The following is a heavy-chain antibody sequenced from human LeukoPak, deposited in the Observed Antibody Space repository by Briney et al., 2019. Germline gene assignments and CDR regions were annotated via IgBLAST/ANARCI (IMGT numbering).Heavy chain of an antibody. CDR1: GFTVSSNY. V-gene: IGHV3-53*01. D-gene: IGHD4-17*01. CDR2: IYSGGST. Sequence: GGSLRLSCAASGFTVSSNYMSWVRQAPGKGLEWVSVIYSGGSTYYADSVKGRFTISRDNSKNTLYLQMTSLRAEDTAVYYCARADYGDYVGGFDPWGQGTLVTVSS. CDR3: ARADYGDYVGGFDP. J-gene: IGHJ5*02.